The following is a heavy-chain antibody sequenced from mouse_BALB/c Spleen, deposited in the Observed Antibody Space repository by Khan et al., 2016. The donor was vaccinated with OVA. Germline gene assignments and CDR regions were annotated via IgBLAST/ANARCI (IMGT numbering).Heavy chain of an antibody. J-gene: IGHJ4*01. CDR2: IWGDGST. V-gene: IGHV2-3*01. Sequence: QVHVKQSGPGLVAPSQSLSITCTVSGFSLTSYGVNWVRQPPGKGLEWLGVIWGDGSTNYHSALISRLIISKDNSKSQVFLKLNSLQTDDTATYYFAKFTPDYYSMDYWGQGSSVTVSS. CDR3: AKFTPDYYSMDY. CDR1: GFSLTSYG. D-gene: IGHD1-1*01.